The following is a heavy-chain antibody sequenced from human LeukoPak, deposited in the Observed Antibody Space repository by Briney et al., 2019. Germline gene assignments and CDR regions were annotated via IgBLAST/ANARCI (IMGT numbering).Heavy chain of an antibody. CDR3: ARARPGYSSSWSDDKKFDY. Sequence: SETLSLTCTVSGGSISSYYWSWIRQPPGKGLEWIGYIYYSGSTNYNPSLKSRVTISVDTSKNQFSLKLSSVTAADTAVYYCARARPGYSSSWSDDKKFDYWGQGTLVTVSS. V-gene: IGHV4-59*08. CDR1: GGSISSYY. J-gene: IGHJ4*02. D-gene: IGHD6-13*01. CDR2: IYYSGST.